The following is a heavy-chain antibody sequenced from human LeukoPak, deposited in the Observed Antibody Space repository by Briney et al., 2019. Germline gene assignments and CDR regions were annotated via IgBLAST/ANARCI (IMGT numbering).Heavy chain of an antibody. CDR3: ARGIPYYYYYYGMDV. CDR2: ISSSSSTI. V-gene: IGHV3-48*01. CDR1: GFTFSSYS. D-gene: IGHD2-21*01. J-gene: IGHJ6*02. Sequence: PGGSLRLSCAASGFTFSSYSMNWVRQAPGKGLEWVSYISSSSSTIYYADSVKGRLTISRDNAKNSLYLQMNSLRAEDTAVYYCARGIPYYYYYYGMDVWGQGTTVTVSS.